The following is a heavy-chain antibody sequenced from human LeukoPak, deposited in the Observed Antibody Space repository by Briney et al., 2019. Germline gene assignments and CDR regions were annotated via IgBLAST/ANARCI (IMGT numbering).Heavy chain of an antibody. V-gene: IGHV1-2*06. CDR3: ARDSRVSLDV. Sequence: ASVKVSCKASEYTFTGYYMHWVRQAPGQGLEWIGRIDTDTGGTVYAQKFQGRVSMPRDTSVNTAYMDLSRLTSDDTAVYYCARDSRVSLDVWGKGTTVTVSS. D-gene: IGHD6-6*01. J-gene: IGHJ6*04. CDR2: IDTDTGGT. CDR1: EYTFTGYY.